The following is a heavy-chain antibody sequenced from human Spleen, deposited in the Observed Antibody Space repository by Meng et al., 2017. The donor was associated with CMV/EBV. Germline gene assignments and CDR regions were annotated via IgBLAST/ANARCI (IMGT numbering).Heavy chain of an antibody. V-gene: IGHV1-18*01. D-gene: IGHD6-19*01. J-gene: IGHJ4*02. CDR2: ISAYNGDT. CDR1: GYSFSSFS. CDR3: ATQYIRASGWYYFDY. Sequence: SGYSFSSFSISWLRQAPGQGPEWMGWISAYNGDTRYAQRFQDRVTMTTDTSTGTAYMELRNMRSDDTAVYYCATQYIRASGWYYFDYWGQGTLVTVSS.